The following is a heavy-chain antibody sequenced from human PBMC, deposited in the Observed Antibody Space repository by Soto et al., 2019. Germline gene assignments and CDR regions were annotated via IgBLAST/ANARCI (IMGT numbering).Heavy chain of an antibody. CDR1: GGSISTYY. CDR3: ARGNYDFLTGYYSEYFAY. CDR2: IYYSGST. D-gene: IGHD3-9*01. J-gene: IGHJ4*02. Sequence: QVQLQESGPGLVKPSETLSLTCTVSGGSISTYYWSWIRQPPGKGLEWIGCIYYSGSTNYNPSLTSRVTISVDTVKNQFSLKLSSVTAADTAVYYCARGNYDFLTGYYSEYFAYWGQGTLVTVSS. V-gene: IGHV4-59*01.